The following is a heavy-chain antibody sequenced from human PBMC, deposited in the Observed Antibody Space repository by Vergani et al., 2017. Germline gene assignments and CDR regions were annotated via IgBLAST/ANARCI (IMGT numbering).Heavy chain of an antibody. J-gene: IGHJ4*02. V-gene: IGHV4-34*01. CDR2: INHSGST. D-gene: IGHD6-19*01. Sequence: QVQLQQWGAGLLKPSETLSLTCAVYGGSFSGYYWSWIRQPPGKGLEWIGDINHSGSTNYNPSLKSRVTISVDTSKNQFSLKLSSVTAADTALYYRARGDSSGWDGYWGQGILVIVSS. CDR3: ARGDSSGWDGY. CDR1: GGSFSGYY.